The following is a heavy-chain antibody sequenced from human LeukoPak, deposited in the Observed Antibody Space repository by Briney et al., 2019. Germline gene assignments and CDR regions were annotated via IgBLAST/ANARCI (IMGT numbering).Heavy chain of an antibody. CDR2: IYPGDSDT. J-gene: IGHJ5*02. CDR3: ARWAGGYCSGGSCYRYNWFDP. V-gene: IGHV5-51*01. CDR1: GYSFTSYW. D-gene: IGHD2-15*01. Sequence: GESLKISCKGSGYSFTSYWIGWVRQMPGKGLEWMGIIYPGDSDTRYSPSFQGQVTISADKSISTAYLQWSSLKASDTAMYYCARWAGGYCSGGSCYRYNWFDPWGQGTLVTVSS.